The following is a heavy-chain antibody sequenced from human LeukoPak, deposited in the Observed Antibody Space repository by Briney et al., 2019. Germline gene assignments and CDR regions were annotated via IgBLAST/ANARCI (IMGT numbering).Heavy chain of an antibody. Sequence: SETLSLTCTVSGGSISSGSYYWSWIRQPAGKGLAWIGRIYTSGSTNYNPSLKSRVTISVDTSKNQFSLKLSSVTAADTAVYYCARAHYRYCSSTSGYDNWFDPWGQGTLVTVSS. V-gene: IGHV4-61*02. CDR2: IYTSGST. J-gene: IGHJ5*02. CDR1: GGSISSGSYY. CDR3: ARAHYRYCSSTSGYDNWFDP. D-gene: IGHD2-2*01.